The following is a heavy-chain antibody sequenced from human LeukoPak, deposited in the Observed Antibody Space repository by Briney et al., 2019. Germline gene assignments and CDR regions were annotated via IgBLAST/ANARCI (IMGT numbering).Heavy chain of an antibody. V-gene: IGHV3-7*01. D-gene: IGHD3-22*01. J-gene: IGHJ4*02. CDR2: INQDGSEK. CDR3: PRWDGNGYY. CDR1: GFIFSSYL. Sequence: GGSLRLSYAASGFIFSSYLMRWVRQAPGEGLEWVANINQDGSEKYYVDSVKGRFTISRDNAKSSLYLQMNSLRAEDTAVYYCPRWDGNGYYLDQGTLVTVSS.